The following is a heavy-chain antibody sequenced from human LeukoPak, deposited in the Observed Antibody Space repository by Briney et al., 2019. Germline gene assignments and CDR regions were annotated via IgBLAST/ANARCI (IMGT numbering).Heavy chain of an antibody. Sequence: NPGGSLRLSCAASGFTFSDYYMSWIRQAPGQGLEWVSYISSSGSTIYYADSVKGRFTISRDNAKNSLSLQMNSLRAEDTAVYYCARGTYSGTYYAWYYFDYWGQGTLVTVSS. V-gene: IGHV3-11*01. D-gene: IGHD1-26*01. CDR2: ISSSGSTI. CDR1: GFTFSDYY. J-gene: IGHJ4*02. CDR3: ARGTYSGTYYAWYYFDY.